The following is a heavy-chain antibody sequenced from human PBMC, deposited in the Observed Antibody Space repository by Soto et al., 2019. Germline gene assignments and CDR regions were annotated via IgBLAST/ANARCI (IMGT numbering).Heavy chain of an antibody. V-gene: IGHV3-23*01. CDR2: ISGSGDRT. CDR3: VKDDGGYPSTAPH. CDR1: GINISNYP. Sequence: EVQLLESGGGLVQPGGSLRLSCAASGINISNYPMSWVRQAPGKGLDWVSGISGSGDRTYYADSAKGRFTISKDISKNSLSLQLDSLRVEDTAVYFCVKDDGGYPSTAPHWGQGTLVTVSS. D-gene: IGHD3-22*01. J-gene: IGHJ4*02.